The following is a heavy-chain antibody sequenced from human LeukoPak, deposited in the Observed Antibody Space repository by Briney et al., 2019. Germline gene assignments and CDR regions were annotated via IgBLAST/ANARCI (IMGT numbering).Heavy chain of an antibody. CDR1: GYSISSGYY. CDR3: ARGDCSGGSCYSTGLFDS. Sequence: SETLSLTCTVPGYSISSGYYWGWIRQPPGKGLEWIGSIYHSGSTYYNPSLKSRVTISVDTSKNQFSLKLSSVTAADTAVYYCARGDCSGGSCYSTGLFDSWGQGTLVTVSS. D-gene: IGHD2-15*01. CDR2: IYHSGST. J-gene: IGHJ4*02. V-gene: IGHV4-38-2*02.